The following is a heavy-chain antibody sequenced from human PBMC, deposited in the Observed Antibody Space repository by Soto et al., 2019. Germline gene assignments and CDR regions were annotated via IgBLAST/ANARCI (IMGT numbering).Heavy chain of an antibody. CDR3: ARLARHSYYYGMDV. CDR1: GFTDSTYH. V-gene: IGHV3-53*01. CDR2: IYSGGGI. D-gene: IGHD6-6*01. J-gene: IGHJ6*02. Sequence: GSLRLSCAASGFTDSTYHMSWVRQTPGKGLEWVSGIYSGGGIYYADSVKGRFTISRDNSKNTLYLQMNSLRAEDTAVYYCARLARHSYYYGMDVWGQGTTVTVSS.